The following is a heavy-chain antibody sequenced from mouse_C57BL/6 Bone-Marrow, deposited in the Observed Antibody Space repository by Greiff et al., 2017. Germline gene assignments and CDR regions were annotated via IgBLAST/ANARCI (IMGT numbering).Heavy chain of an antibody. J-gene: IGHJ1*03. CDR2: IHPNSGST. CDR1: GYTFTSYW. CDR3: ASRRRWYFDV. V-gene: IGHV1-64*01. Sequence: QVQLQQPGAELVKPGASVKLSCKASGYTFTSYWMHWVKQRPGQGLEWIGMIHPNSGSTNYNEKFKSKATLTVDKSSSTAYLQLSSLTAEDSAVYYCASRRRWYFDVWGKGTTVTVSS. D-gene: IGHD3-2*02.